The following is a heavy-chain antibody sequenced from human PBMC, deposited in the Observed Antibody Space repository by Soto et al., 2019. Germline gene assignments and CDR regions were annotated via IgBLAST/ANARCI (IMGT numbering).Heavy chain of an antibody. V-gene: IGHV1-69*01. CDR3: ARDQLSRSSPWNYNWFDP. CDR1: GGTFSSYA. CDR2: IIPIFGTA. D-gene: IGHD6-6*01. Sequence: QVQLVQSGAEVKKPGSSVKVSCKASGGTFSSYAISWVRQAPGQGLEWMGGIIPIFGTASYAQKFQGRVTITADESTSTAYMELSSLRSEDTAVYYCARDQLSRSSPWNYNWFDPWGQGTLVTVSS. J-gene: IGHJ5*02.